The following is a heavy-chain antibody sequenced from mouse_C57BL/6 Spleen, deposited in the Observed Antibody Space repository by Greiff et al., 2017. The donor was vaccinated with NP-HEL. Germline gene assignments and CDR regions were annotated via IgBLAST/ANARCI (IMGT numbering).Heavy chain of an antibody. CDR2: IYPSGSGT. CDR3: ARNAMDY. CDR1: GYTFTSYW. J-gene: IGHJ4*01. V-gene: IGHV1-61*01. Sequence: VQLQQPGAELVRPGSSVKLSCKASGYTFTSYWMDWVKQRPGQGLEWIGNIYPSGSGTHYNEKFKDKATLTVDKSSSTAYMQLSSLTSEDSAVYYCARNAMDYWGQGTSVTVSS.